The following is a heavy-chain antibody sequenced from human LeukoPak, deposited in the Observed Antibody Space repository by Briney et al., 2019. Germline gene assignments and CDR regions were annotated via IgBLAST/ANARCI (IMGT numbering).Heavy chain of an antibody. D-gene: IGHD1-26*01. CDR1: GGSISSYY. V-gene: IGHV4-59*12. CDR2: IYYSGST. CDR3: ARGGSGSYYHWFDP. Sequence: SETLSLTCTVSGGSISSYYWSWIRQPPGKGLEWIGYIYYSGSTNYNPSLKSRVTISVDTSKNQFSLKLSSVTAADTAVYYCARGGSGSYYHWFDPWGQGTLVTVSS. J-gene: IGHJ5*02.